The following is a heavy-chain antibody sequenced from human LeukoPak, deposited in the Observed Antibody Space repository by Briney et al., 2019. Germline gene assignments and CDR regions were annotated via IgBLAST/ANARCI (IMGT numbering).Heavy chain of an antibody. CDR1: GDSISSSSYY. D-gene: IGHD3-10*01. Sequence: SETLSLTCTVSGDSISSSSYYWGWIRQPPGKGLEWIGNIYYSGNTYYNPSLKSRVTISVDTSKNQFSLKLSSVTAADTAVYYCARHLLLWFNWFDPWGQGTLVTVSS. CDR2: IYYSGNT. V-gene: IGHV4-39*01. CDR3: ARHLLLWFNWFDP. J-gene: IGHJ5*02.